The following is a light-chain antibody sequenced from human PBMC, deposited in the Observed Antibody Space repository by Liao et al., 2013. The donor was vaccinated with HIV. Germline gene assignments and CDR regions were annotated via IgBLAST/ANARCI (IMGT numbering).Light chain of an antibody. CDR2: YNS. V-gene: IGLV3-21*01. Sequence: SYVLTQPPSVSVAPGKTARITCGGNKIGSKSVHWYQQKPGQAPVLVIYYNSDRPSGIPERFSGSNSGNTATLTISGVEAGDEADYYCQVWDSGSDVVFGGGTKLTVL. CDR3: QVWDSGSDVV. J-gene: IGLJ2*01. CDR1: KIGSKS.